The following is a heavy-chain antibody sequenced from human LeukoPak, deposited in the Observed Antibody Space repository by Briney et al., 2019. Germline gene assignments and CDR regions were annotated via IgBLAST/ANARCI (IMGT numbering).Heavy chain of an antibody. CDR2: INSNSADT. D-gene: IGHD6-13*01. Sequence: ASVKVSCKASGYTFGTHWMHWVRQAPGQGLEWMGWINSNSADTNYAQNFQGRVTMTRDTSISTAYMELSRLRSDDTALYYCARIGISARGTNFHHWGQGTLVTVSS. CDR1: GYTFGTHW. V-gene: IGHV1-2*02. CDR3: ARIGISARGTNFHH. J-gene: IGHJ1*01.